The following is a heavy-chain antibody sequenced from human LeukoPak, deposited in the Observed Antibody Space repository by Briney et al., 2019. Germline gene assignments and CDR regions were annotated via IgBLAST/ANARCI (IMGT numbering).Heavy chain of an antibody. CDR1: GFTFSSYA. CDR2: FSGSGGTT. Sequence: GGSLRLSCAASGFTFSSYAMSWVRQAPGKGLEGVSPGKGLGWVSGFSGSGGTTYYADSVKGRFTISIDDPKSTLNLQMNSLRAEDTAVYYCAKLWLGEKHYYGMDVWGQGTTVTVSS. V-gene: IGHV3-23*01. J-gene: IGHJ6*02. CDR3: AKLWLGEKHYYGMDV. D-gene: IGHD3-10*01.